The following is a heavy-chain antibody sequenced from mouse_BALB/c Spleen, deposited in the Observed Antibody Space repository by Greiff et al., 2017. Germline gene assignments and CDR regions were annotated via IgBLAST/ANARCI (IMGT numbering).Heavy chain of an antibody. V-gene: IGHV5-4*02. CDR2: ISDGGSYT. CDR1: GFTFSDYY. Sequence: DVMLVESGGGLVKPGGSLKLSCAASGFTFSDYYMYWVRQTPEKRLEWVATISDGGSYTYYPDSVKGRFTISRDNAKNNLYLQMSSLKSEDTAMYYCARGDYWGQGTSVTVSS. CDR3: ARGDY. J-gene: IGHJ4*01.